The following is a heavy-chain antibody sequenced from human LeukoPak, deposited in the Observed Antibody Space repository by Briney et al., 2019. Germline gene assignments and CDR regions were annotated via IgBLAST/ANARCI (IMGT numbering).Heavy chain of an antibody. V-gene: IGHV3-48*03. CDR3: ARGPSYYDILTAFPVGPLGMPI. D-gene: IGHD3-9*01. J-gene: IGHJ3*02. CDR1: GFTFSSYE. Sequence: PGGSLRLSCAASGFTFSSYEMNWVRQAPGKGLEWVSYISSIGSTIYYADSVKGRFTISRDNAKNSLYLQTNSLRAEDTAVYYCARGPSYYDILTAFPVGPLGMPIWGQGTMVTVSS. CDR2: ISSIGSTI.